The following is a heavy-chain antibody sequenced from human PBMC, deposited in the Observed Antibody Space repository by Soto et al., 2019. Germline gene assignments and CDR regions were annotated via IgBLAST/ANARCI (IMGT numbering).Heavy chain of an antibody. CDR2: INHNGDS. Sequence: QVHLQQGGAGLLKPSETLSLTCGVYGGSFGTSYWAWIRQSPEKGLEWIGEINHNGDSNYNPSLKMRVTISLDMSENQFSLKLTPVAAADTAVYYCARVTRFPDAFDIWGQGTPVIVSS. CDR1: GGSFGTSY. V-gene: IGHV4-34*01. CDR3: ARVTRFPDAFDI. J-gene: IGHJ3*02.